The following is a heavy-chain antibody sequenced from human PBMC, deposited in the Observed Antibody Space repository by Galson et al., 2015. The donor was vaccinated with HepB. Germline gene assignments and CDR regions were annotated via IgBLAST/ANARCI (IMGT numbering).Heavy chain of an antibody. CDR1: GGSFSGYY. V-gene: IGHV4-34*01. CDR2: INHSGST. CDR3: ARGFWDSNPPSGGWFDP. D-gene: IGHD4-11*01. J-gene: IGHJ5*02. Sequence: SETLSLTCAVYGGSFSGYYWSWIRQPPGKGLEWIGEINHSGSTNYNPSLKSRVTISVDTSKNQFSLKLSSVTAADTAVYYCARGFWDSNPPSGGWFDPWGQGTLVTVSS.